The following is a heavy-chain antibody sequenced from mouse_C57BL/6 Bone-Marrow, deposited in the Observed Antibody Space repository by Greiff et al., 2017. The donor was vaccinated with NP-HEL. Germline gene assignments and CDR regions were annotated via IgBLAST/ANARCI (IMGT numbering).Heavy chain of an antibody. CDR2: IDPETGGT. V-gene: IGHV1-15*01. CDR3: TRDWLSFAY. D-gene: IGHD4-1*01. CDR1: GYTFTDYE. Sequence: VKLVESGAELVRPGASVTLSCKASGYTFTDYEMHWVKQTPVHGLEWIGAIDPETGGTAYNQKFKGKAILTADKSSSTAYMELRSLTSEDSAVYYCTRDWLSFAYWGQGTLVTVSA. J-gene: IGHJ3*01.